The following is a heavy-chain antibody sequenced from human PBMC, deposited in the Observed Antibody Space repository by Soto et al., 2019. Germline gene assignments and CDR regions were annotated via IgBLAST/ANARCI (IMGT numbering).Heavy chain of an antibody. J-gene: IGHJ4*02. D-gene: IGHD5-18*01. V-gene: IGHV3-48*01. CDR1: GFTFRSYS. Sequence: PGGSLRLSCAASGFTFRSYSMNWVRQAPGKGLEWVSYISSSSSTIYYADSVKGRFTISRDNSKNTLYLQMNSLRAEDTAVYYCASLLYRGYSYGDDYWGQGTLVNVSS. CDR2: ISSSSSTI. CDR3: ASLLYRGYSYGDDY.